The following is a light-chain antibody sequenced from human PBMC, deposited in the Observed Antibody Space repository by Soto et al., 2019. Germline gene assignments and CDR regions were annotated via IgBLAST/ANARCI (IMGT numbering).Light chain of an antibody. CDR2: GAS. J-gene: IGKJ1*01. V-gene: IGKV3D-15*01. Sequence: EIVLTQSPGTLSLSPGERATLSCGASQSVSNNYLAWYQQKPGQAPRLLIYGASNRATGIPDRFSGGWSGTEFTLTINGLQSEDFGVYYCHQYNNWPRTFGQGTKVDIK. CDR3: HQYNNWPRT. CDR1: QSVSNN.